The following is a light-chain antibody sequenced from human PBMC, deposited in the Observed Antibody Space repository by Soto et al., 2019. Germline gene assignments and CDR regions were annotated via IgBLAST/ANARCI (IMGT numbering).Light chain of an antibody. CDR2: GAS. Sequence: EIVMTQSPATLSVSPGERATLSCRASQSVSSNLAWYQQKPGQAPRLLIYGASTRATGIPARFSGSGSGTEFTLTISSLQSEDFSVYYCQQYNNLPQPFGQGPKAEIK. CDR3: QQYNNLPQP. J-gene: IGKJ1*01. CDR1: QSVSSN. V-gene: IGKV3-15*01.